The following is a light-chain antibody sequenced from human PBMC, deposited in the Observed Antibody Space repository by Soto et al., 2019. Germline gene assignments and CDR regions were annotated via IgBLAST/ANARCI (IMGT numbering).Light chain of an antibody. CDR2: GAS. J-gene: IGKJ2*01. CDR1: QSVSSSY. Sequence: EIVLTQSPGTLSLSPGERATLSCRASQSVSSSYLAWYQQKPGQAPRLLIYGASSRATGIPDRFSGSVSGPDFTLTISRLEPEDFAGYYCQQYGSTYTFGQGTKLEIK. CDR3: QQYGSTYT. V-gene: IGKV3-20*01.